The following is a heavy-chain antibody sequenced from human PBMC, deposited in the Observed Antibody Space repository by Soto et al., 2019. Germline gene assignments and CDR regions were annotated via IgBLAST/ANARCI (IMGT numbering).Heavy chain of an antibody. D-gene: IGHD6-6*01. Sequence: QVQLVVSGGGVVQPGRSLRLSCAASGFTFSNYAMHWVCQAPGKGLEWVAVISYDGSNKYYADSLKGRFTISRANSKNTVYLQMNSLRAEDTAVYYCAREGSHSSSPYFGYTGQGTLVTVSS. J-gene: IGHJ4*02. V-gene: IGHV3-30-3*01. CDR3: AREGSHSSSPYFGY. CDR2: ISYDGSNK. CDR1: GFTFSNYA.